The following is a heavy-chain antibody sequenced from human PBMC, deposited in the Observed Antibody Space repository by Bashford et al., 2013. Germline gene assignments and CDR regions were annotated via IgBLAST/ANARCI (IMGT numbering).Heavy chain of an antibody. J-gene: IGHJ4*02. V-gene: IGHV3-23*01. D-gene: IGHD2-2*01. Sequence: GGSLRLSCGASGFTFSSYSMNWVRQAPGKGLEWVSVISRGGDDIYYADSVKGRFTVSRDNSKNTLFLQMNSLRAEDTAVYYCAKSTTNTNCRHFDYWGQGILVTVSS. CDR1: GFTFSSYS. CDR2: ISRGGDDI. CDR3: AKSTTNTNCRHFDY.